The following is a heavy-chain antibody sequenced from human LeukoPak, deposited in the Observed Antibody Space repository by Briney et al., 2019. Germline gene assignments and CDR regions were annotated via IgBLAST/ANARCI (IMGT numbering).Heavy chain of an antibody. CDR2: ITGTITGGGGST. CDR1: GFTFSSYA. Sequence: HSGGSLRLSCAASGFTFSSYAMHWVRQAPGKGLEWVSTITGTITGGGGSTYYADSVKGRFTISRDNSENTLSLQMSSLKAEATAVYSCAKESDYYASGNYHYYFDYWGQGTLVTVSS. D-gene: IGHD3-10*01. V-gene: IGHV3-23*01. J-gene: IGHJ4*02. CDR3: AKESDYYASGNYHYYFDY.